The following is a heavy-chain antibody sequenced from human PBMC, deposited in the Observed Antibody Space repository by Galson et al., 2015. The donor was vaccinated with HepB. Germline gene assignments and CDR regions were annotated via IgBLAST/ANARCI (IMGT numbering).Heavy chain of an antibody. Sequence: SETLSLTCAVYGGSFSGYYWSWIRQPPGKGLEWIGEINHSGSTNYNPSLKSRVTISVDTSKNQFSLKLSSVTAADTAVYYCARRYCSGGSCYGVGWARRTSSYFDYWGQGTLVTVSS. D-gene: IGHD2-15*01. CDR2: INHSGST. CDR3: ARRYCSGGSCYGVGWARRTSSYFDY. V-gene: IGHV4-34*01. J-gene: IGHJ4*02. CDR1: GGSFSGYY.